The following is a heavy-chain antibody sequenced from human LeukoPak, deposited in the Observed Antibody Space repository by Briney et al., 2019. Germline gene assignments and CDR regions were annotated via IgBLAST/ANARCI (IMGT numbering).Heavy chain of an antibody. CDR2: INAGNGNT. CDR3: ARDPELLWFGELSMGDY. D-gene: IGHD3-10*01. CDR1: GYTFTSYA. V-gene: IGHV1-3*01. Sequence: ASPKVSCMASGYTFTSYAMHWVPQAPGQRLEWMGWINAGNGNTKYSQKFQGRVTITRDTSASTAYMELSSLRSEDTAVYYCARDPELLWFGELSMGDYWGQGTLVTVSS. J-gene: IGHJ4*02.